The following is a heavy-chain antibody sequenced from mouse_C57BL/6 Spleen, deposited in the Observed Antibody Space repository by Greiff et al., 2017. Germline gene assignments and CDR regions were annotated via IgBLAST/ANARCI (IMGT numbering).Heavy chain of an antibody. J-gene: IGHJ1*03. CDR1: GYSITSGYY. CDR3: ARGIGYYGSFHWYFDV. Sequence: EVKLQESGPGLVKPSQSLSLTCSVTGYSITSGYYWNWIRQFPGNKLEWLGYISYDGSNNYNPSLKNLISITRYTSKNQFFLKLNSVTTEDTATYYCARGIGYYGSFHWYFDVGGTGTTVTVSS. D-gene: IGHD1-1*01. V-gene: IGHV3-6*01. CDR2: ISYDGSN.